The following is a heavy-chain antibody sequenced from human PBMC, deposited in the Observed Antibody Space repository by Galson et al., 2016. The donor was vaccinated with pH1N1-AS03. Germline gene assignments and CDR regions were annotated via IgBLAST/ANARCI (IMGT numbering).Heavy chain of an antibody. CDR1: GGTFSSYA. CDR2: LIPIFHTP. CDR3: ASSPDYSDTSVYYGTAY. D-gene: IGHD3-22*01. J-gene: IGHJ4*02. Sequence: SVKVSCKASGGTFSSYAFTWVRQAPGQGLEWVGGLIPIFHTPNYAQKFQGRVTIIADKSTSTAYRELRSLTSEDTAVYYCASSPDYSDTSVYYGTAYWGQGTLVTVSS. V-gene: IGHV1-69*06.